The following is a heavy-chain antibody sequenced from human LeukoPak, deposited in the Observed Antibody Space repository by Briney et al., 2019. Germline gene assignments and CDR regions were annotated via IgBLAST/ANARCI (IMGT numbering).Heavy chain of an antibody. CDR3: VREDCSGGSCYLSSFDY. CDR1: GFTFSDYY. J-gene: IGHJ4*02. V-gene: IGHV3-11*06. CDR2: ISSSSSYT. Sequence: GGSLRLSCAASGFTFSDYYMSWIRQAPVKGLEWVSYISSSSSYTNYADSVKGRFTISRDNAKNSLYLQMNSLRAEDTAVYYCVREDCSGGSCYLSSFDYWGQGTLVTVSS. D-gene: IGHD2-15*01.